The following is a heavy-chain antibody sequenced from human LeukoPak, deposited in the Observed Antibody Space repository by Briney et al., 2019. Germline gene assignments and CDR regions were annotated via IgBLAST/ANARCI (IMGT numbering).Heavy chain of an antibody. CDR2: ISSSSSYI. J-gene: IGHJ4*02. D-gene: IGHD3-10*01. CDR1: GFIFSSYA. V-gene: IGHV3-21*01. CDR3: ASVDYYGSGNYYNDVDY. Sequence: GGSLRLSCAASGFIFSSYAMSWVRQAPGKGLEWVSSISSSSSYIYYADSVKGRFTISRDNAKNSLYLQMSSLRAEDTALYYCASVDYYGSGNYYNDVDYWGQGTLVTVSS.